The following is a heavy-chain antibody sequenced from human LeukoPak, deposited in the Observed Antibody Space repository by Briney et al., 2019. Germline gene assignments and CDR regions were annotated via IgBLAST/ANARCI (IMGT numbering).Heavy chain of an antibody. D-gene: IGHD3-22*01. J-gene: IGHJ4*02. CDR1: GFTFSDYY. CDR2: ISSSGSNI. CDR3: ARDRPYYYDSSGYLFFDY. V-gene: IGHV3-11*04. Sequence: GGSLRLSCSASGFTFSDYYMSWIRQAPGKGLEWVSYISSSGSNIYYADPVKGRFTISRDNAKNSLYLQMNSLRAKDTAVYYCARDRPYYYDSSGYLFFDYWGQGTLVTVSS.